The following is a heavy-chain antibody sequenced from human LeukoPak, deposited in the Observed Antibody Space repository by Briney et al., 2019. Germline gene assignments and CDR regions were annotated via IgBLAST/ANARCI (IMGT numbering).Heavy chain of an antibody. CDR1: GFTVSSNY. J-gene: IGHJ4*02. CDR3: ARGVGGFSSNWGPDD. CDR2: IYSGGST. Sequence: GGSLRLSCAASGFTVSSNYMSWVRQAPGKGLEWVSVIYSGGSTYYADSVKGRFTISRDNSKNTLYLQMNSLRAEDTAVYYCARGVGGFSSNWGPDDWGQGTLVTVSS. V-gene: IGHV3-53*01. D-gene: IGHD2-2*01.